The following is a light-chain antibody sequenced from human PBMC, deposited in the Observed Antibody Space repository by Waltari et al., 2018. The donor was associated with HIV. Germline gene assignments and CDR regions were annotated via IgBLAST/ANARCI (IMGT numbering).Light chain of an antibody. V-gene: IGKV1-39*01. CDR1: QTISTY. CDR3: QQGYGRPT. Sequence: DIQMTQSPSSLSASLGDRIIITCRASQTISTYVNWYQPKAGRAPNLLIYAASNLQSGVPSRFSGSGSGTDFILTINSLKAEDFATYYCQQGYGRPTFGPGTRVDV. J-gene: IGKJ3*01. CDR2: AAS.